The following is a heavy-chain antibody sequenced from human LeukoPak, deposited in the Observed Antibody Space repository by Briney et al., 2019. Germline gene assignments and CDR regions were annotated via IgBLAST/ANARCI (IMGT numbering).Heavy chain of an antibody. V-gene: IGHV1-69*06. J-gene: IGHJ4*02. D-gene: IGHD3-10*01. CDR1: GGTFSSYA. CDR3: ARDLKVRGVTSYYFDY. Sequence: WASVKVSCKASGGTFSSYAISWVRQAPGQGLEWMGGIIPIFGTANYAQKFQGRVTITADKSTSTAYMELSSLRSEDTAVYYCARDLKVRGVTSYYFDYWGQGTLVTVSS. CDR2: IIPIFGTA.